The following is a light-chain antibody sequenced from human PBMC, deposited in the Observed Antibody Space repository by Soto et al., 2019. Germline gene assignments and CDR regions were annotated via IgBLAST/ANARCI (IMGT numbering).Light chain of an antibody. CDR1: SSDVGGYNY. J-gene: IGLJ2*01. CDR2: DVS. Sequence: QSVLTQPRSVSGSPGQSVTISCTGTSSDVGGYNYVSWYQQHPGKAPKLMIYDVSKRPSGVPDRFSGSKSGNTASLTISGLQAEVEADYYCCSYAGSYTFVVFGGGTKLTVL. CDR3: CSYAGSYTFVV. V-gene: IGLV2-11*01.